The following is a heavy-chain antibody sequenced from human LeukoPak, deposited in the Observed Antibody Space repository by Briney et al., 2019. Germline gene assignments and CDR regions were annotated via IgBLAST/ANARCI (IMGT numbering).Heavy chain of an antibody. CDR1: GFTFSSNP. D-gene: IGHD5-12*01. CDR3: ATTKPARRYFDY. V-gene: IGHV3-23*01. Sequence: GGSLRLSCAGSGFTFSSNPLSWVRQAPGKGLEWVSAISGSRANTYYGDSVRGRFTISRDNSKNTLYLQMNTLRADDTAVYYCATTKPARRYFDYWGQGILVTVSS. CDR2: ISGSRANT. J-gene: IGHJ4*02.